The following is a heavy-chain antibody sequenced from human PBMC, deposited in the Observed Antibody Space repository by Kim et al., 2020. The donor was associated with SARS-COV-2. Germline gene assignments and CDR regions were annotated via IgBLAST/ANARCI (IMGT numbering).Heavy chain of an antibody. D-gene: IGHD5-12*01. J-gene: IGHJ6*03. Sequence: SETLSLTCTVSGGSISSYYWSCIRQPPGKGLEWIGYIYYSGSTNYNPSLKSRVTISVDTSKNQFSLKLSSVTAADTAVYYCARGDRVATIFHYYYYMDVWGKGTTVTVSS. CDR2: IYYSGST. CDR1: GGSISSYY. V-gene: IGHV4-59*01. CDR3: ARGDRVATIFHYYYYMDV.